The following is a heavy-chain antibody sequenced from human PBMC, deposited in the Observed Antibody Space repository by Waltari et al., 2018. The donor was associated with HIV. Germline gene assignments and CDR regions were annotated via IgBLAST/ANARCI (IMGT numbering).Heavy chain of an antibody. CDR1: GFTFRNAW. D-gene: IGHD3-22*01. V-gene: IGHV3-15*01. CDR2: IKSKTDGGTT. Sequence: EVQLVESGGGLVKPGGSLRLSCAASGFTFRNAWMSWVRQAPGKGREWVGRIKSKTDGGTTDYAAPVKGRFTISRDDSKNTLYLQMNSLKTEDTAVYYCTTGAGIVVSDAFDIWGQGTMVTVSS. J-gene: IGHJ3*02. CDR3: TTGAGIVVSDAFDI.